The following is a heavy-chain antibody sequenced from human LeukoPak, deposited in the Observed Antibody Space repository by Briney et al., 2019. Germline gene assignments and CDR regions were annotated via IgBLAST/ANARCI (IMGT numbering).Heavy chain of an antibody. D-gene: IGHD3-9*01. Sequence: SETLSLTCAVYGGSFSGYYWSWIRQPPGKGLEWIGEINHSGSTNYNPSLKSRVTISVDTSKNQFSLKLSSVTAADTAVYYCARRQLQGVLRYFDWLLSTLFDYWGQGTLVTVSS. CDR1: GGSFSGYY. CDR2: INHSGST. CDR3: ARRQLQGVLRYFDWLLSTLFDY. J-gene: IGHJ4*02. V-gene: IGHV4-34*01.